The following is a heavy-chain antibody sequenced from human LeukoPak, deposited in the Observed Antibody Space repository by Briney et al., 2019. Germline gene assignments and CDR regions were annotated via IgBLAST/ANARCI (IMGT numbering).Heavy chain of an antibody. J-gene: IGHJ4*02. CDR3: ARVVQLWASFDY. V-gene: IGHV4-59*01. CDR2: IYYSGST. D-gene: IGHD5-18*01. Sequence: SETLSLTCTVSGGSISSYYWSWIRQPPGKGLEWIGYIYYSGSTNYNPSLKSRVTISVDTSKNQFSLKLSSVTAADTAVYYCARVVQLWASFDYWGQGTLVTVSS. CDR1: GGSISSYY.